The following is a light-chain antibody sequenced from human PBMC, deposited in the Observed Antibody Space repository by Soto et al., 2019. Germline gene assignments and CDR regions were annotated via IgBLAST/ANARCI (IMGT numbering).Light chain of an antibody. Sequence: QSALTQPASVSGSPGQSITISCTGTSSDVGGHNYVSWFQQHPGTAPKLMIYEVTNRPSGVSNRFSGSKSGNTASLTISGLQAEDEADYYCSSYTSSSTRVFGGGTKLPS. CDR2: EVT. CDR3: SSYTSSSTRV. V-gene: IGLV2-14*01. J-gene: IGLJ3*02. CDR1: SSDVGGHNY.